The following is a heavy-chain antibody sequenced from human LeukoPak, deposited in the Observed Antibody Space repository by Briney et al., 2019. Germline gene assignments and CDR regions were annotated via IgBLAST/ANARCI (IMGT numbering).Heavy chain of an antibody. CDR2: INRDGGEK. J-gene: IGHJ4*02. CDR1: GFTLSIYW. V-gene: IGHV3-7*01. CDR3: TRNEI. Sequence: GGSLRLSCAASGFTLSIYWMGWVRQVPRKGLEWVASINRDGGEKHYVDSVEGRFTISRDNAKNSLYLQMNSLKAEDTAVYFCTRNEIWGQGTLVTVSS.